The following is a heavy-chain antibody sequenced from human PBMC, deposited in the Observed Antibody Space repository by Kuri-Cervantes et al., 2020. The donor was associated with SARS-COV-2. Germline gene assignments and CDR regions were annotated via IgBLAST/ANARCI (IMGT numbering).Heavy chain of an antibody. CDR3: ARHGRQRGYSYGLDY. D-gene: IGHD5-18*01. CDR1: GGTFSSYA. Sequence: SVKVSCKASGGTFSSYAISWVRQAPGQGLEWMGGIIPILGIANYAQKFQGRVTITADKSTSTAYMELSSLKASDTAMYYCARHGRQRGYSYGLDYWGQGTLVTVSS. J-gene: IGHJ4*02. CDR2: IIPILGIA. V-gene: IGHV1-69*10.